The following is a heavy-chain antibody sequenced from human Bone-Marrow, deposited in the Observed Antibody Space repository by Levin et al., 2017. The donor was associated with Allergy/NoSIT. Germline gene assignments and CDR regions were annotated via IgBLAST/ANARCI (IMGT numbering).Heavy chain of an antibody. CDR2: IMWKSGGA. V-gene: IGHV3-9*02. J-gene: IGHJ6*02. D-gene: IGHD2-2*01. CDR3: VKDQRPGGADV. CDR1: GFTSYDHA. Sequence: SLKISCVVSGFTSYDHAMHWVRQAPGKGLEWVSGIMWKSGGAGYADSVRGRFTISRDNAKKSLYLQMNSLRSEDTALYYCVKDQRPGGADVWGQGTTVIVSS.